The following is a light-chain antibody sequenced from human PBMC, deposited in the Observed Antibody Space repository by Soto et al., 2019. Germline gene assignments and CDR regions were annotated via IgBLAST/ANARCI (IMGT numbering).Light chain of an antibody. CDR3: QQYNTFPWT. V-gene: IGKV1-5*01. J-gene: IGKJ1*01. Sequence: ASVGDRVILTCRASQSISSWLAWYQQKPGKAPKLLIYDASSLESGVPSRFSGSGSGTEFTLTISSLQPDDFATYYCQQYNTFPWTFGQGTKVDI. CDR1: QSISSW. CDR2: DAS.